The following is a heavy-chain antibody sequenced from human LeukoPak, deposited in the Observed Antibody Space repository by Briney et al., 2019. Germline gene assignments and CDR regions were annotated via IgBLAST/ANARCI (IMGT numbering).Heavy chain of an antibody. D-gene: IGHD3-10*01. CDR2: IYTSDNT. J-gene: IGHJ5*02. V-gene: IGHV4-4*07. CDR1: GSSISAYY. CDR3: AMMGVTMVRGVPNWFDP. Sequence: SETLSLTCTVSGSSISAYYWTWIRRPAGRGLEWIGRIYTSDNTDYNPSLKSRVTMSVDTSKNQFSLKLTSVTAADTAVYYCAMMGVTMVRGVPNWFDPWGQGTLVTVSS.